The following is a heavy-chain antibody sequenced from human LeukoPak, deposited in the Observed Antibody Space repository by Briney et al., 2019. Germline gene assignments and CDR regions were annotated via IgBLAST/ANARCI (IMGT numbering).Heavy chain of an antibody. CDR1: GGSISGTNW. CDR3: SRESGPFSPFGF. D-gene: IGHD1-26*01. V-gene: IGHV4-4*02. Sequence: KASETLSLTCGVSGGSISGTNWWSWVRQPPGQGLEWIGEISLRGLTNYNPSLRSRLTMSLDESKNQVSLNLTSMTAADTAVYYCSRESGPFSPFGFWGQGTLVSVHS. J-gene: IGHJ4*02. CDR2: ISLRGLT.